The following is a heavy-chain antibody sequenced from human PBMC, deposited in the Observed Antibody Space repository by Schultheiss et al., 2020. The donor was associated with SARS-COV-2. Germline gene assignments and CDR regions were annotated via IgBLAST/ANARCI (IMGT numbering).Heavy chain of an antibody. CDR1: GFTFSSYG. J-gene: IGHJ3*02. CDR2: ISSSGSTI. V-gene: IGHV3-48*01. D-gene: IGHD1-26*01. CDR3: ASSVRWELLTGDAFDI. Sequence: GGSLRLSCAASGFTFSSYGMHWVRQAPGKGLEWVSYISSSGSTIYYADSVKGRFTISRDNSKNTLYLQMNSLRSEDTAVYYCASSVRWELLTGDAFDIWGQGTMVTVSS.